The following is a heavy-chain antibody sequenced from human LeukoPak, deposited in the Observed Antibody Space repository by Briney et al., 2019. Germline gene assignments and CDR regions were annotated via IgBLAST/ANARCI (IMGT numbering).Heavy chain of an antibody. CDR1: GFTLSSYW. V-gene: IGHV3-7*03. CDR3: AKGGYYFDY. D-gene: IGHD2-15*01. J-gene: IGHJ4*02. Sequence: GGSLRLSCAASGFTLSSYWMSWVRQAPGKGLEWVANIKQDGSEKNYVDSVKGRFTISRDNSKNTVYLQMISLRAEDTAIYYCAKGGYYFDYWGQGTLVTVSS. CDR2: IKQDGSEK.